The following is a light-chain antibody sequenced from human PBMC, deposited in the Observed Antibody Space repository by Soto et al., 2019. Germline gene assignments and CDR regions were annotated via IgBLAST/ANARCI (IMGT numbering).Light chain of an antibody. J-gene: IGKJ2*02. CDR3: QQYGTSPCT. Sequence: ETVLTQSPGTLSLSPGERATLSCRASQSFISTYLAWYQQKPGQAPRLLIFDAASRAPGIPDRFIGSGSGTDVTLTISRLEPEDVAVYFCQQYGTSPCTFGQGTKLEIK. CDR1: QSFISTY. CDR2: DAA. V-gene: IGKV3-20*01.